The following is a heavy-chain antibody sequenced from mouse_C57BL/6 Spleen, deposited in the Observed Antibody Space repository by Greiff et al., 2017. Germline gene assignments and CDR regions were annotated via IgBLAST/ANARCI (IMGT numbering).Heavy chain of an antibody. CDR1: GYTFTDYY. CDR2: INPNNGGT. Sequence: VQLQQSGPELVKPGASVKISCKASGYTFTDYYMNWVKQSHGKSLEWIGDINPNNGGTSYNQKFKGKAKLTAVTSASTAYMELSSLTNEDSAVYYCTYYYYAMDYWGQGTSVTVSS. D-gene: IGHD1-1*01. CDR3: TYYYYAMDY. J-gene: IGHJ4*01. V-gene: IGHV1-26*01.